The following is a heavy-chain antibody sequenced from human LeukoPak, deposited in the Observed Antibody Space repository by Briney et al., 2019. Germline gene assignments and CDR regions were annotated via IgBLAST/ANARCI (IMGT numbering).Heavy chain of an antibody. D-gene: IGHD6-19*01. J-gene: IGHJ4*02. V-gene: IGHV1-69*13. CDR2: IIPIFGSA. CDR3: ARDRDSSGWDVFDY. CDR1: GGSFNTYA. Sequence: ASVKVSCKASGGSFNTYAINWVRQAPGQGLEWMGGIIPIFGSANYAQKFQGRVTITADESTSTAYMELSSLRSEDTAVYYCARDRDSSGWDVFDYWGQGTLVTVSS.